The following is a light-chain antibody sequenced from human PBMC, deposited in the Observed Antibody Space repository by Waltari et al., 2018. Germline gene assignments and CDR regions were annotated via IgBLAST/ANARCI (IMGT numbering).Light chain of an antibody. CDR2: LEGSGSY. V-gene: IGLV4-60*03. CDR1: SGHRRYT. CDR3: ETWVSNTWV. Sequence: QPVLTQSSSASASPGSSVKLTCTLSSGHRRYTLAWHQQQPGKAPRYLMKLEGSGSYSKGSGVPDRFSGSSSGADRYLTISNLQSEDEADYYCETWVSNTWVFGGGTKLTVL. J-gene: IGLJ3*02.